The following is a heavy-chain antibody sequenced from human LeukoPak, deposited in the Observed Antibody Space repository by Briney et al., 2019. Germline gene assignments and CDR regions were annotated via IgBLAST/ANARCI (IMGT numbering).Heavy chain of an antibody. CDR3: ARGPLTYYYDSSGHRRPFDY. Sequence: ASVKVSCKASGYTFTSYDINWVRQATGQGLEWMGWMNPNSGNTGYAQKFQGRVTMTRNTSISTAYMELSSLRSEDTAVYYCARGPLTYYYDSSGHRRPFDYWGQGTLVTVSS. V-gene: IGHV1-8*01. CDR1: GYTFTSYD. J-gene: IGHJ4*02. CDR2: MNPNSGNT. D-gene: IGHD3-22*01.